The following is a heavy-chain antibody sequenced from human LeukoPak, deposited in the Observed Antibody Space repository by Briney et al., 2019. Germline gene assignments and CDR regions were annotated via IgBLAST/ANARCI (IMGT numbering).Heavy chain of an antibody. CDR3: ARQKRGTMIVLDY. Sequence: GESLKISCKGYGYSFTSYWIGWVRQMPGKGLEWMGIIYPGDSDTRYSPSFQGQVTNSADKSISTAYLQWSSLKASDTAMYYCARQKRGTMIVLDYWGQGTLVTVSS. CDR2: IYPGDSDT. J-gene: IGHJ4*02. CDR1: GYSFTSYW. V-gene: IGHV5-51*01. D-gene: IGHD3-22*01.